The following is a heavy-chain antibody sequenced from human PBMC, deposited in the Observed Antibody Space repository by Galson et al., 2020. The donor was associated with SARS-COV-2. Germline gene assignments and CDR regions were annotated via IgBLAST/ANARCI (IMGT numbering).Heavy chain of an antibody. J-gene: IGHJ4*02. Sequence: GGSLRLSCAASGFTFSSYDMHWVRQATGKGLEWVSAIGTAGDTYYPGSVKGRFTISRENAKNSLYLQMNSLRAGDTAVYYCARGAAHSSSFDYWGQGTLVTVSS. D-gene: IGHD6-13*01. CDR1: GFTFSSYD. CDR3: ARGAAHSSSFDY. CDR2: IGTAGDT. V-gene: IGHV3-13*04.